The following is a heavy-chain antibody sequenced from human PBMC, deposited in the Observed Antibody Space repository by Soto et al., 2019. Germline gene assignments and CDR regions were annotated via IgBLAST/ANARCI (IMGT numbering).Heavy chain of an antibody. CDR3: YTWVVVITTLHY. CDR1: GFTFSSYA. CDR2: ISYDGSNK. J-gene: IGHJ4*02. Sequence: QVQLVESGGGVVQPGRSLRLSCAASGFTFSSYAMHWVRQAPGKGLEWVSVISYDGSNKYYADSVKGRFTISRDNSKNTLYLQMNSLRAEDTAVYYCYTWVVVITTLHYWGQGTLVTVCS. V-gene: IGHV3-30-3*01. D-gene: IGHD3-22*01.